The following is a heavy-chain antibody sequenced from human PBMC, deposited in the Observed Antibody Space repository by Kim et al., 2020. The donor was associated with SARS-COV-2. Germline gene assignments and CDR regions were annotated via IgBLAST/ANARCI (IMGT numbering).Heavy chain of an antibody. CDR2: IKSDGSER. Sequence: GGSLRLSCTASGFAFGTYWMNWVRQAPGKGLEWVANIKSDGSERSYVDSVKGRFTISRDNAKNAVYLQMNSLRDDDTAVYYCARDRVSYDSSAYFVYHDYWGLGTLVTVSS. V-gene: IGHV3-7*01. CDR3: ARDRVSYDSSAYFVYHDY. D-gene: IGHD3-22*01. J-gene: IGHJ4*02. CDR1: GFAFGTYW.